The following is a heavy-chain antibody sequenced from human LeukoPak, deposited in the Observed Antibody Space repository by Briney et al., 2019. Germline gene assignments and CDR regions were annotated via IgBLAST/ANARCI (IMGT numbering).Heavy chain of an antibody. CDR2: IKTDGTYT. V-gene: IGHV3-74*01. D-gene: IGHD1/OR15-1a*01. CDR1: GFNFNTYW. CDR3: VRDRGWNIDL. Sequence: GGSLRLSCVASGFNFNTYWMHWVRQVPGKGLMSVSRIKTDGTYTNYAGPVKGRFTISRDNAKNTLYLQMNSLRVEDAAVYYCVRDRGWNIDLWGQGTLVTVSS. J-gene: IGHJ5*02.